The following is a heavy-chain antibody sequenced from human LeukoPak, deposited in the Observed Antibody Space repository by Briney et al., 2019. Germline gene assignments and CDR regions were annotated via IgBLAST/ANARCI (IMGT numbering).Heavy chain of an antibody. Sequence: PGGSLRLSCAASAFTFSAYTMSWVRQAPGKGLEWVSYISGTGSTIYYADSVKGRFTISRDDAKNSLYLQMSSLRAEDTAVYYCARLPYCSGGSCDDAFNIWGQATMVTVSS. CDR2: ISGTGSTI. CDR3: ARLPYCSGGSCDDAFNI. D-gene: IGHD2-15*01. V-gene: IGHV3-48*01. CDR1: AFTFSAYT. J-gene: IGHJ3*02.